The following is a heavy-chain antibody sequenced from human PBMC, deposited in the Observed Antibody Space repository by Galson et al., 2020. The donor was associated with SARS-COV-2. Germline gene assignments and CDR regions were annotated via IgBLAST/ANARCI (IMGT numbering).Heavy chain of an antibody. V-gene: IGHV1-69*02. Sequence: SVKVSCKASGGTFSSYTISWVRQAPGQGLEWMGRIIPILGIANYAQKFQGRVTITADKSTSTAYMELSSLRSEDTAVYYCASYRYFDWLLSTGHNWFDPWGQGTLVTVSS. J-gene: IGHJ5*02. CDR3: ASYRYFDWLLSTGHNWFDP. CDR2: IIPILGIA. CDR1: GGTFSSYT. D-gene: IGHD3-9*01.